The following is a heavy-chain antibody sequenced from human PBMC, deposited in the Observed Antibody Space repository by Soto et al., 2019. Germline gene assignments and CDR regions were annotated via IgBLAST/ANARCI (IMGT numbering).Heavy chain of an antibody. J-gene: IGHJ5*02. D-gene: IGHD4-17*01. CDR2: ISSSSSYI. CDR3: ARDTLHDYGDYVYSWFDP. Sequence: GGSLRLSCAASGFTFSSYSMNWVRQAPGKGLEWVSSISSSSSYIYYADSVKGRFTISRDNAKNSLYLQMNSLRAEDTAVYYCARDTLHDYGDYVYSWFDPWGQGTLVTVSS. CDR1: GFTFSSYS. V-gene: IGHV3-21*01.